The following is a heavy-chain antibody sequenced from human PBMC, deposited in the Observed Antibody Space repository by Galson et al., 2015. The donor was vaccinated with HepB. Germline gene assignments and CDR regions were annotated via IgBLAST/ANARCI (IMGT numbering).Heavy chain of an antibody. Sequence: SLRLSCAASGFTFSSYAMHWVRQAPGKGLEWVAVISYDGSNKYYADSVKGRFTISRDNSKNTLYLQMNSLRAEDTAVYYCARDQYYYDSSGCLFDYWGQGTLVTVSS. J-gene: IGHJ4*02. CDR3: ARDQYYYDSSGCLFDY. V-gene: IGHV3-30*04. D-gene: IGHD3-22*01. CDR2: ISYDGSNK. CDR1: GFTFSSYA.